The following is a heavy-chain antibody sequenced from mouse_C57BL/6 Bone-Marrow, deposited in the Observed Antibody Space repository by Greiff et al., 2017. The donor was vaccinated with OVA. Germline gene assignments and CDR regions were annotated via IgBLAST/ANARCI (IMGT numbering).Heavy chain of an antibody. CDR3: ARRGVVAYYYAMDY. CDR1: GFSLTSYG. J-gene: IGHJ4*01. D-gene: IGHD1-1*01. V-gene: IGHV2-2*01. Sequence: VKLQESGPGLVQPSQSLSITCTVSGFSLTSYGVHWVRQSPGKGLEWLGVIWSGGSTDYNAAFISRLSISKDNSKSHVFFKMNSLQADDTAIYYCARRGVVAYYYAMDYWGKGTSVTVSS. CDR2: IWSGGST.